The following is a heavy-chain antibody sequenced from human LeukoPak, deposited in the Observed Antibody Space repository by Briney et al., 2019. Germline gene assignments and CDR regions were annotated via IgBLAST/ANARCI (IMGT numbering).Heavy chain of an antibody. CDR2: LHADGIER. J-gene: IGHJ4*02. D-gene: IGHD5-12*01. V-gene: IGHV3-7*01. CDR1: GFTLSGYW. Sequence: GGSLRLSRAASGFTLSGYWMSWVRQAPGKGLEWVARLHADGIERYFVDSVKGRFTISRDNAKNSLYLQMYSLRLDDTAVYYCARGGYSFDYLGQGTLVTASS. CDR3: ARGGYSFDY.